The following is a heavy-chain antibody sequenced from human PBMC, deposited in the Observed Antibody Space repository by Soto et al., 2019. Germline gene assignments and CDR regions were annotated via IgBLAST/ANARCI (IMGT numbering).Heavy chain of an antibody. D-gene: IGHD6-19*01. Sequence: PGGSLRLSCAASGFTFCSYGMHWVRQAPGKGLEWVAVISYDGSNKYYADSVKGRFTNSRDNSKNTLYLQMNSLRAEDTAVYYCAKGHSSGLDYWGQGTLVTVSS. V-gene: IGHV3-30*18. CDR3: AKGHSSGLDY. J-gene: IGHJ4*02. CDR1: GFTFCSYG. CDR2: ISYDGSNK.